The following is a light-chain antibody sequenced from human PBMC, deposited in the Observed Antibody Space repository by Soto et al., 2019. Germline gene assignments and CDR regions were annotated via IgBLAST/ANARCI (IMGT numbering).Light chain of an antibody. CDR3: QQYYSTPLT. CDR1: QSVSSY. CDR2: AAS. V-gene: IGKV1-39*01. Sequence: EIEMTQSPSSLSASVGDRVTLTCRASQSVSSYLKWYQQKPGQSPKLLIYAASSVQSGVPSRFSGSGSGTDFTLTISSLQPEDFAIYYCQQYYSTPLTFGRGTKLEIK. J-gene: IGKJ4*01.